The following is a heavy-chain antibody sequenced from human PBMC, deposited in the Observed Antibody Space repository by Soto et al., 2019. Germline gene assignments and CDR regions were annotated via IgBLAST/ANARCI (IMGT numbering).Heavy chain of an antibody. CDR2: INPSGGST. CDR1: GYTFTSYY. CDR3: ARAYRIMITFGGAQPFDP. D-gene: IGHD3-16*01. J-gene: IGHJ5*02. Sequence: GASVKVSCKASGYTFTSYYMHWVRQAPGQGLKWMGIINPSGGSTSYAQKFQGRVTMTRDTSTSTVYMELSSLRSEDTAVYYCARAYRIMITFGGAQPFDPWGQGTLVTVSS. V-gene: IGHV1-46*03.